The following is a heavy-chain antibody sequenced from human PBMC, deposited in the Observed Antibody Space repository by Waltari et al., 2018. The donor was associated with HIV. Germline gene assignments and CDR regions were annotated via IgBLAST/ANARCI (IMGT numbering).Heavy chain of an antibody. CDR1: GFPVSSNY. J-gene: IGHJ6*02. V-gene: IGHV3-53*01. D-gene: IGHD1-26*01. CDR2: IYRGGSR. CDR3: ARDPRSSGYYGVDV. Sequence: EVQLVESGGGLIETGGSLRLSCAAPGFPVSSNYTSWVRHAPGEGLEWGSVIYRGGSRFAADSVKRPFTTTRDNSKTTVSLHMNSLRAGDTAVYYCARDPRSSGYYGVDVWGQGTAVTVSS.